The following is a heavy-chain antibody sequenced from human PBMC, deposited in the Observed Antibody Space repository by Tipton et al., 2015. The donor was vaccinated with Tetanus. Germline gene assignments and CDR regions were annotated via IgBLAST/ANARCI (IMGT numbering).Heavy chain of an antibody. CDR2: IFASGST. J-gene: IGHJ3*01. V-gene: IGHV4-61*01. CDR3: ARRSYCTSTRCFDAFDL. CDR1: GDSINSDKYF. Sequence: TLSLTCSISGDSINSDKYFWAWIRQPPGKGLEWISYIFASGSTNYNPALKSRVTISMDTSKNQISLNLTSVTAADTAVYFCARRSYCTSTRCFDAFDLWGPGTRVTVSS. D-gene: IGHD2-8*01.